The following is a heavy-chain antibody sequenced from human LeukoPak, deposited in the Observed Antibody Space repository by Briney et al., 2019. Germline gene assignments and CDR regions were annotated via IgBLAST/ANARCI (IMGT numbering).Heavy chain of an antibody. CDR3: ARVVGATGDDY. J-gene: IGHJ4*02. V-gene: IGHV3-30*04. D-gene: IGHD1-26*01. CDR2: ISYDGSNK. CDR1: GFTFSSYA. Sequence: GGSLRLSCAASGFTFSSYAMHWVRQAPGKGLEWVAVISYDGSNKYYADSVKGRFTISRDNAKNSLYLQMNSLRAEDTAVYYCARVVGATGDDYWGQGTLVTVSS.